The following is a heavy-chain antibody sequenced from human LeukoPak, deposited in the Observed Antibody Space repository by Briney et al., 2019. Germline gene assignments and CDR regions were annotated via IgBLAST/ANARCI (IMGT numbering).Heavy chain of an antibody. CDR1: GYTFTGYY. Sequence: ASVKVSCKASGYTFTGYYMHWVRQAPGQGLAWMGWINPNSGDTSYAQKFQGRVTMTRDTSISTAYMELSRLRSDDTAVYYCAAISYNWNGSWFDPWGQGTLVTVSS. D-gene: IGHD1-1*01. CDR3: AAISYNWNGSWFDP. J-gene: IGHJ5*02. CDR2: INPNSGDT. V-gene: IGHV1-2*02.